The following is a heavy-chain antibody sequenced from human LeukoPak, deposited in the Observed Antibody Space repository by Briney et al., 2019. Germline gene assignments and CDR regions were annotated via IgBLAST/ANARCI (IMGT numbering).Heavy chain of an antibody. CDR1: GGSISSSSYY. Sequence: SETLSLTCTVSGGSISSSSYYWGWIRQPPGKGLEWIGYIYYSGSTYYNPSLKSRVTISVDTSKNQFSLKLSSVTAADTAVYYCARDTPMVSSYNYYYMDVWGKGTTVTVSS. V-gene: IGHV4-39*07. CDR2: IYYSGST. J-gene: IGHJ6*03. D-gene: IGHD5-18*01. CDR3: ARDTPMVSSYNYYYMDV.